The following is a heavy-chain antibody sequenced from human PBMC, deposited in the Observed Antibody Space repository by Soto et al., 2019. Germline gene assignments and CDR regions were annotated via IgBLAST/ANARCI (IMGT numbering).Heavy chain of an antibody. J-gene: IGHJ4*01. CDR3: ASIPSVDTAMPLDY. CDR2: IWYDGSNK. V-gene: IGHV3-33*01. D-gene: IGHD5-18*01. Sequence: PGGSLRVSCAASGFTFSSYGMHWVRQAPGKGLEWVAVIWYDGSNKYYADSVKGRFTISRDNSTSTAYMELSSLRSEDTAVYYCASIPSVDTAMPLDYWGQGTLVTVSS. CDR1: GFTFSSYG.